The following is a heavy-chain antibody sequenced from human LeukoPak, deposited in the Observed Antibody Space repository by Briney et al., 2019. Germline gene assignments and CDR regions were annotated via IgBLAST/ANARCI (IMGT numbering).Heavy chain of an antibody. Sequence: GSLRLSCAASGFTFSRYWMSWVRQAPGKGLEWVANIKQDGSEKYYVDSVRGRFTISRDNAKNSLYLQMNSLRAEDTALYYCTKDLTFRGYSGYDPFDSWGQGTLVTVST. D-gene: IGHD5-12*01. CDR1: GFTFSRYW. CDR3: TKDLTFRGYSGYDPFDS. V-gene: IGHV3-7*03. CDR2: IKQDGSEK. J-gene: IGHJ4*02.